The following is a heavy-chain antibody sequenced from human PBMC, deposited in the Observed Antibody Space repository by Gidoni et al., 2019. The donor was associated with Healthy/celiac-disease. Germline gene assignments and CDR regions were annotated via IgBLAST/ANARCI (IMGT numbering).Heavy chain of an antibody. J-gene: IGHJ4*02. CDR3: ARVTNRCSSTSCYTWGY. V-gene: IGHV1-8*01. CDR2: MNPNSGNT. Sequence: QVQLVQSGAEVKKPGASVKVSCKASGSTFTSYDINWVRQATGQGLEWMGWMNPNSGNTGYAQKFQGRVTMTRNTSISTAYMELSSLRSEDTAVYYCARVTNRCSSTSCYTWGYWGQGTLVTVSS. CDR1: GSTFTSYD. D-gene: IGHD2-2*02.